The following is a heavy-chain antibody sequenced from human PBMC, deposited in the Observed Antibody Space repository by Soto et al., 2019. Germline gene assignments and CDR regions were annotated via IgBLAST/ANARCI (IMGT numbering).Heavy chain of an antibody. V-gene: IGHV3-30-3*01. J-gene: IGHJ6*02. CDR1: GFTFSSYA. Sequence: QVQLVESGGGVVQPGRSLRLSCAASGFTFSSYAMHWVRQAPGKGLEWVAVISYDGSNKYYADSVKGRFTISRDNSKNTLYLQMNSLRAEDTAVYYCARDIVVVPAAMPGGVIDYYYYGMDVWGQGTTVTVSS. CDR2: ISYDGSNK. CDR3: ARDIVVVPAAMPGGVIDYYYYGMDV. D-gene: IGHD2-2*01.